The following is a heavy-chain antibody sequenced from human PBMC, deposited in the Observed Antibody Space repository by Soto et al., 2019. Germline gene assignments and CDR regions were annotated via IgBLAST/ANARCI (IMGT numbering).Heavy chain of an antibody. Sequence: EVQLLESGGGSVQPGGSLRLSCAASGFTFSSYAMHWVRRPPGKGLELVSSISGSGGTAYYADAVKGRFSISRDSLVNTLYLQMNSLRAEDTAVYYCAKGRGQRWNFDYWGQGTLVTVSP. V-gene: IGHV3-23*01. J-gene: IGHJ4*02. CDR3: AKGRGQRWNFDY. D-gene: IGHD2-15*01. CDR2: ISGSGGTA. CDR1: GFTFSSYA.